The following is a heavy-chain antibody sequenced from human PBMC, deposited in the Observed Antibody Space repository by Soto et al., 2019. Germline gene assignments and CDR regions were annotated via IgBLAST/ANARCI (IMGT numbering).Heavy chain of an antibody. D-gene: IGHD5-18*01. CDR3: ARGYNKSTQ. J-gene: IGHJ4*02. CDR1: GGSISSYY. Sequence: PSETLSLTCTVSGGSISSYYWSWIRQLPGKGLEWIGYIYYTGSTNHNPSLKSRATISVDTSKNQLSLKLSSVTAADTAVYYCARGYNKSTQWGQGTLVTV. CDR2: IYYTGST. V-gene: IGHV4-59*01.